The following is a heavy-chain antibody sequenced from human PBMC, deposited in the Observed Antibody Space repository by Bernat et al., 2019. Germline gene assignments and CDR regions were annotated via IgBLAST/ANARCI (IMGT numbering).Heavy chain of an antibody. V-gene: IGHV6-1*01. J-gene: IGHJ6*02. CDR1: GDSISSNNAA. CDR2: TYYRSKWYN. Sequence: QVQLQQSGPGLVKPSQTLSLTCAISGDSISSNNAAWNWIRQSPSTGLEWLGRTYYRSKWYNDYAVSVKSRITINPDTSKNHFSLQLNSVTPEDTAVYYCARALFDDVWSGHIYGMDVWGQGTTVTVSS. CDR3: ARALFDDVWSGHIYGMDV. D-gene: IGHD3-3*01.